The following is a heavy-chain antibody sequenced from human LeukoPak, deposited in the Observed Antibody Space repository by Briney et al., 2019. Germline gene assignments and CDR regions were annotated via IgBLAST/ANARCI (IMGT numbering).Heavy chain of an antibody. CDR1: GFTFSDYL. CDR2: INQDGTEK. V-gene: IGHV3-7*03. J-gene: IGHJ4*02. Sequence: GGSLRLSCAASGFTFSDYLMTRVRQAPGKGLEGVAIINQDGTEKYYVDSAKGRFTISRDNAKNSLYLQMNSLRAEDTAVYYCAKVGLLDCSGGSCYTYYFDYGGQGTLVTVSS. CDR3: AKVGLLDCSGGSCYTYYFDY. D-gene: IGHD2-15*01.